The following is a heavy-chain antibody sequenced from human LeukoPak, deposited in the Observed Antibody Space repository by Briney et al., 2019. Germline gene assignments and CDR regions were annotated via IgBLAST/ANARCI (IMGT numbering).Heavy chain of an antibody. Sequence: SETLSLTCTVSGGSMSSGTYYGSWIRQPAGKGLEWIGRVYNAGSNFNSGSNYNPSLKSRVTMSLDTSNNQFSLRLSSVTAADTAVYYCARLTYSNNWYFRRGLDNWFDPWGQGTLVTVSS. CDR2: VYNAGS. V-gene: IGHV4-61*02. CDR1: GGSMSSGTYY. D-gene: IGHD6-13*01. CDR3: ARLTYSNNWYFRRGLDNWFDP. J-gene: IGHJ5*02.